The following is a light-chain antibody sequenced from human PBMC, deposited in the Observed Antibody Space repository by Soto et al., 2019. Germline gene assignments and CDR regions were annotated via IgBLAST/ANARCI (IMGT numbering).Light chain of an antibody. CDR3: QQRYITLYS. CDR2: DAS. Sequence: DIQMTQSPSSLSASVGDRVTITCRASQSISNHLNWYQQKPGKAPKLLINDASSLQSGVPSRFSGSGSGTVFTLTITSLQPEDFATYHCQQRYITLYSFGQGTSLEIK. V-gene: IGKV1-39*01. CDR1: QSISNH. J-gene: IGKJ2*03.